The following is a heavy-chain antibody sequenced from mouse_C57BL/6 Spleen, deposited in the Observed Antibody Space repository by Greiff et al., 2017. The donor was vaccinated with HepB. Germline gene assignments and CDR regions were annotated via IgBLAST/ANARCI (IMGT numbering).Heavy chain of an antibody. Sequence: EVKLVESGEGLVKPGGSLKLSCAASGFTFSSYALSWVRQTPEKRLEWVAYISSGGDYIYYADTVKGRFTISRDNARNTLYLQMSSLKSEDTSMYYCTRDVSHYFDYWGQGTTLTVSS. V-gene: IGHV5-9-1*02. CDR2: ISSGGDYI. J-gene: IGHJ2*01. CDR1: GFTFSSYA. CDR3: TRDVSHYFDY.